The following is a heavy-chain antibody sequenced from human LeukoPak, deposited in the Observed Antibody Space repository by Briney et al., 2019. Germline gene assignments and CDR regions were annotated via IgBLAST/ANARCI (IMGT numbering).Heavy chain of an antibody. CDR3: AQNRRGAFDY. CDR2: IYYSGST. CDR1: GGSISSYY. V-gene: IGHV4-59*01. Sequence: KPSETLSLTCTVSGGSISSYYWSWIRQPPGKGLEWIGYIYYSGSTNYNPSLKSRVTISVDTSKNQFSLKLSSVTAADTAVYYCAQNRRGAFDYWGQGTLVTVSS. D-gene: IGHD1-14*01. J-gene: IGHJ4*02.